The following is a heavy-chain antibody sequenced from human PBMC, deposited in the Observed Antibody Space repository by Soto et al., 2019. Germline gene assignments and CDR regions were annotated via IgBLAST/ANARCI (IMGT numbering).Heavy chain of an antibody. Sequence: ASVKVSCKASGYTFTSYYMHWVRQAPGQGLEWMGIINPSGGSTSYAQKFQGRVTITADESTSTAYMELSSLRSEDTAVYYCARVSYYDFWSGYYSSDRDYWGQGTLVTVSS. J-gene: IGHJ4*02. V-gene: IGHV1-46*01. D-gene: IGHD3-3*01. CDR1: GYTFTSYY. CDR3: ARVSYYDFWSGYYSSDRDY. CDR2: INPSGGST.